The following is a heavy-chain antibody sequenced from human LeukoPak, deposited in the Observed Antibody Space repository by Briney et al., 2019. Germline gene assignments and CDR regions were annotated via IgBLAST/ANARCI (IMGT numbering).Heavy chain of an antibody. J-gene: IGHJ4*02. Sequence: GGSLRLSCAASAFTFSTYSMNWVRQAPGKGLEWVSSISSGSSYKYYADSVKGRFTIFRDNAKNSLYLQMNRLRAEDTAVYYCASPWSSGGFDYWGQGTLVTVSS. D-gene: IGHD6-19*01. CDR1: AFTFSTYS. CDR2: ISSGSSYK. V-gene: IGHV3-21*01. CDR3: ASPWSSGGFDY.